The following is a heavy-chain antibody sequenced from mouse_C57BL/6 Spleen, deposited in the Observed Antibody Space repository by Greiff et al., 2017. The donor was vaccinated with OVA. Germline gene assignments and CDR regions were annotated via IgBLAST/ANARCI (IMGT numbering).Heavy chain of an antibody. V-gene: IGHV14-4*01. CDR2: IDPENGDT. D-gene: IGHD2-5*01. J-gene: IGHJ4*01. CDR3: TTLVGYYSNYDAMGD. Sequence: VQLKESGAELVRPGASVKLSCTASGFNIKDDYMHWVKQRPEQGLEWIGWIDPENGDTEYASKFQGKATITADTSSNTAYLQLSSLTSEDTAVYYCTTLVGYYSNYDAMGDWGQGTSVTVSS. CDR1: GFNIKDDY.